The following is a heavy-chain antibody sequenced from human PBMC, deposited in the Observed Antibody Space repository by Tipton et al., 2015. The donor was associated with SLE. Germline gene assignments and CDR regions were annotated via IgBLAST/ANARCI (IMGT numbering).Heavy chain of an antibody. CDR3: ARALGGGYDFWSGYSGWYFDL. CDR1: GYTFTSYG. CDR2: ISTYNGNT. Sequence: QLVQSGAEVKKPGASVKVSCKASGYTFTSYGLTWVRQAPGQGLEWMGWISTYNGNTNYAQKLQGRVTMTTDTSTSTAYMELRSLRSDDTAVYYCARALGGGYDFWSGYSGWYFDLWGRGTLVTVSS. J-gene: IGHJ2*01. D-gene: IGHD3-3*01. V-gene: IGHV1-18*01.